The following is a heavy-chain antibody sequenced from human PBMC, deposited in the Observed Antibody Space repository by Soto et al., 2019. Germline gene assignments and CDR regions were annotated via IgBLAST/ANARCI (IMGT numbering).Heavy chain of an antibody. Sequence: PSETLSLTCTVSGGSISSYYWSWIRQPAGKGLEWIGRIYTSGRTNYNPSLKSRVTMSVDTSKNQFSLKLSSVTAADTAVYYCARVFPSYYYDSSGYSYGMDVWGQGTTVTVSS. J-gene: IGHJ6*02. CDR2: IYTSGRT. CDR3: ARVFPSYYYDSSGYSYGMDV. D-gene: IGHD3-22*01. V-gene: IGHV4-4*07. CDR1: GGSISSYY.